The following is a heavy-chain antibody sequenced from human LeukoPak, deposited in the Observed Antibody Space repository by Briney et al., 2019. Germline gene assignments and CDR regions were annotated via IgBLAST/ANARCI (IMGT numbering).Heavy chain of an antibody. V-gene: IGHV1-8*02. J-gene: IGHJ4*02. CDR3: ARATGYSSSWYLTTVVTPGRAFDY. Sequence: ASVKVSCKASGYTFTGYYMHWVRQAPGQGLEWMGWMNPNSGNTGYAQKFQGRVTMTRNTSISTAYMELSSLRSEDTAVYYCARATGYSSSWYLTTVVTPGRAFDYWGQGTLVTVSS. CDR2: MNPNSGNT. D-gene: IGHD6-13*01. CDR1: GYTFTGYY.